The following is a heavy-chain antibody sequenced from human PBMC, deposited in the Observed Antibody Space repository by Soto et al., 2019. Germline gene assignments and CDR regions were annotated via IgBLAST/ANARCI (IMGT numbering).Heavy chain of an antibody. CDR2: ISYDGSNK. D-gene: IGHD3-10*01. CDR1: GFTFSSYG. V-gene: IGHV3-30*18. CDR3: AKDSVENQVRGVIITYYYYGMDV. J-gene: IGHJ6*02. Sequence: PGGSLRLSCAASGFTFSSYGMHWVRQAPGKGLEWVAVISYDGSNKYYADSVKGRFTISRDNSKNTLYLQMNSLRAEDTAVYYCAKDSVENQVRGVIITYYYYGMDVWGQGTTVTVPS.